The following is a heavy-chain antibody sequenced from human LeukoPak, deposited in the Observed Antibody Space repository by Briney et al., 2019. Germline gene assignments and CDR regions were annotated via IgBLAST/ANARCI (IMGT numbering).Heavy chain of an antibody. CDR1: GFTFSSYA. V-gene: IGHV3-30-3*01. D-gene: IGHD2-15*01. CDR2: ISYDGSNK. J-gene: IGHJ4*02. Sequence: GGSLRLSCAASGFTFSSYAMHWVRQAPGKGPEWVAVISYDGSNKYYADSVKGRFTISRDNSKNTLYLQMNSLRAEDTAVYYCARDGVVVAATGYFDYWGQGTLVTVSS. CDR3: ARDGVVVAATGYFDY.